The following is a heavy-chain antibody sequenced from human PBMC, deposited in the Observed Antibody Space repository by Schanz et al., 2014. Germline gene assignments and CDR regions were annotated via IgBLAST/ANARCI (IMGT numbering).Heavy chain of an antibody. V-gene: IGHV3-11*01. CDR1: GFTVDSNY. CDR3: ARENLNWEAFDI. J-gene: IGHJ3*02. D-gene: IGHD7-27*01. CDR2: IRGSGHIT. Sequence: VQVVESGGDLVQPGGSLRLSCAASGFTVDSNYMSWVRQAPGKGLEWVSGIRGSGHITNYADSVKGRFTISRDNAKNSLYLEMTSLRGEDTAVYYCARENLNWEAFDIWGQGTVVTVSS.